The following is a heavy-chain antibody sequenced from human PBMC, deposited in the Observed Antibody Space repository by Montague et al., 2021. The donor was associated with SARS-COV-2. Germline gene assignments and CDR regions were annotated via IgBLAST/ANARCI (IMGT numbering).Heavy chain of an antibody. CDR1: GGSTASHY. CDR3: ARGWAFDP. V-gene: IGHV4-59*08. J-gene: IGHJ3*01. D-gene: IGHD6-19*01. Sequence: SETLSLTCTVSGGSTASHYCNWIRQSPGKRPEWIGYVYYNGDTKYNPSLQSRVTISIDTSENQFSLRLNSVTAADTAVYFCARGWAFDPWGRGRLVTVSS. CDR2: VYYNGDT.